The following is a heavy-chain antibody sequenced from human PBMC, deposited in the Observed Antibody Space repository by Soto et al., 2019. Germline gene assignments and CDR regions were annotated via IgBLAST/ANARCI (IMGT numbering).Heavy chain of an antibody. CDR1: GFIFSNYW. CDR3: ATHSAWLLNY. V-gene: IGHV3-7*01. J-gene: IGHJ4*02. CDR2: IKQDGSEK. D-gene: IGHD3-22*01. Sequence: PGGSLRLSCAASGFIFSNYWMSWVRQAPGKGLEWVANIKQDGSEKYYMDSVRGRFTISRDNAKNSLYLQMNSLRAEDTAVYYCATHSAWLLNYRGLGTLVTVSS.